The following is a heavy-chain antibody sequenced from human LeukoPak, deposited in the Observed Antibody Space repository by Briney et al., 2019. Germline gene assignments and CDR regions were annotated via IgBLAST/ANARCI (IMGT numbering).Heavy chain of an antibody. Sequence: PSETLSLTCTVSGGSISSYYWSWIRQPPGKGLEWIGSIYYSGSTYYNPSLKSRVTISIDTSKNQFSLKLSSVTATDTAVYYCARRAYTSSSIDYWGQGTLVTVSS. CDR3: ARRAYTSSSIDY. CDR1: GGSISSYY. J-gene: IGHJ4*02. CDR2: IYYSGST. D-gene: IGHD6-6*01. V-gene: IGHV4-39*01.